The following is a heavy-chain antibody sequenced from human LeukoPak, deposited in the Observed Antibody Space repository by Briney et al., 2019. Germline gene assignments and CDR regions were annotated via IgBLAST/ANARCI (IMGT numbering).Heavy chain of an antibody. Sequence: SGGSLRLSCAASGFTFSSYGMHWVRQAPGKGLEWVAFIRYDGSNKYYADSVKGRFTISRDNSKNTLYLQMNSLRAEDTAVYYCAKDVMALGYFDLWGRGTLVTVSS. CDR1: GFTFSSYG. J-gene: IGHJ2*01. CDR2: IRYDGSNK. CDR3: AKDVMALGYFDL. V-gene: IGHV3-30*02. D-gene: IGHD3-16*01.